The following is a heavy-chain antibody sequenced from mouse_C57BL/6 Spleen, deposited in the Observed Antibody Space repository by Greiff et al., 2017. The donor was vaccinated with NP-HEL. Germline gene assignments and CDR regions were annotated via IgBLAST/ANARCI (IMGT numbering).Heavy chain of an antibody. V-gene: IGHV1-76*01. D-gene: IGHD2-1*01. J-gene: IGHJ1*03. CDR1: GYTFTDYY. Sequence: QVQLQQSGAELVRPGASVKLSCKASGYTFTDYYINWVKQRPGQGLEWIERIYPGSGNTYYNEKFKGKATLTAEKSSSTAYMQLSSLTSEDSAVYFCARNGNNWYFDVWGTGTTVTVSS. CDR3: ARNGNNWYFDV. CDR2: IYPGSGNT.